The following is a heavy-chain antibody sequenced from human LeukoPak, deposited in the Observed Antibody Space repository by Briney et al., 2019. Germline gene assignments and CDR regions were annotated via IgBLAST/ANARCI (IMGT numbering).Heavy chain of an antibody. CDR2: ISYDGSNK. CDR1: GFTFSSYI. V-gene: IGHV3-30*18. CDR3: AKQYSSGWYLFDY. J-gene: IGHJ4*02. D-gene: IGHD6-19*01. Sequence: GGSLRLSCAASGFTFSSYIMSWVRQAPGKGLEWVAVISYDGSNKYYADSVKGRFTISRDNSKNTLYLQMNSLRAEDTAVYYCAKQYSSGWYLFDYWGQGTLVTVSS.